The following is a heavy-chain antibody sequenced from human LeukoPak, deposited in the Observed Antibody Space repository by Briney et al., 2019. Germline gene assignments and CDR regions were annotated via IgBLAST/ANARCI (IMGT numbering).Heavy chain of an antibody. Sequence: ASVKVSCKASGYTFTGYYIHWVRQAPGQGLEWMGCINPNSGGTNYAQDFQGRVTMIRDTSISTAYMELSRLRSDDTAVYYCTRHPAVVTHLDYWGQGTLVTVSS. CDR2: INPNSGGT. J-gene: IGHJ4*02. CDR3: TRHPAVVTHLDY. CDR1: GYTFTGYY. V-gene: IGHV1-2*02. D-gene: IGHD2-21*02.